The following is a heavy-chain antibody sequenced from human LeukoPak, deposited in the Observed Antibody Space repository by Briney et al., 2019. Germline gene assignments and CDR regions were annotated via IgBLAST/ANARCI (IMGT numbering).Heavy chain of an antibody. J-gene: IGHJ4*02. V-gene: IGHV4-39*07. Sequence: KPSETLSLTCTVSGGSISSSSYLWVWIRQPPGKGLEWIGSIYYSGSTYYNPSLKSRVTISVDTSKNQFSLKLSSVTAADTAVYYCASWRLEGVNSKYYFDYWGQGTLVTISS. D-gene: IGHD6-25*01. CDR1: GGSISSSSYL. CDR2: IYYSGST. CDR3: ASWRLEGVNSKYYFDY.